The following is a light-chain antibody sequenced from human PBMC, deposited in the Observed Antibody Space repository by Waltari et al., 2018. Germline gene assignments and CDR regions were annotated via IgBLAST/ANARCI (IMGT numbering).Light chain of an antibody. CDR2: GAS. J-gene: IGKJ1*01. Sequence: EIVMTQSQATLSVSPGERATLSCRASQSVSSNLAWYQQKPGQAPRLLIYGASTRATGIPARFSGSGSGTDFTLTISSLQSEDFAVYYCQQFKNWPPGFGQGTKVEIK. V-gene: IGKV3-15*01. CDR1: QSVSSN. CDR3: QQFKNWPPG.